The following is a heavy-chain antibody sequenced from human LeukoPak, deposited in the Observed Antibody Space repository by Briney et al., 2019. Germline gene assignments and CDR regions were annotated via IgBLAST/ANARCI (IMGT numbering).Heavy chain of an antibody. V-gene: IGHV3-7*03. D-gene: IGHD2-15*01. CDR2: IKQDGSEM. CDR3: VRAVVVAASYRFDP. J-gene: IGHJ5*02. Sequence: GGSLRLSCAASGFISSSYWMSWVRQAPGKGLERVANIKQDGSEMHYVDSVKGRSTISRDNANNSLYLQMNSLRAEDTAVYYCVRAVVVAASYRFDPWGQGTLVTVSS. CDR1: GFISSSYW.